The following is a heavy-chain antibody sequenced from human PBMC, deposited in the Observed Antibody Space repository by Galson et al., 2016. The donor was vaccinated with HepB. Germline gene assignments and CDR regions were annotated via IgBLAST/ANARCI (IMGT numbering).Heavy chain of an antibody. Sequence: QSGAEVKKPGESLTISCKGSGYSFTSYWIAWVRQMPGKGLEWMGIIYPGDSDTRYSPSFQGQVTIPADKSISTVYLQWSSQKASDTAMYYCARPQVGAAPNYGMDVWGQGTTVTVSS. D-gene: IGHD6-25*01. J-gene: IGHJ6*02. CDR2: IYPGDSDT. CDR3: ARPQVGAAPNYGMDV. V-gene: IGHV5-51*01. CDR1: GYSFTSYW.